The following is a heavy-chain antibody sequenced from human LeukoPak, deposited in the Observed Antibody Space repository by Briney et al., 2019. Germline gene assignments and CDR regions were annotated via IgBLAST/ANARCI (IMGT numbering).Heavy chain of an antibody. CDR3: ARDLWQHLVRGRAMDV. D-gene: IGHD6-13*01. CDR2: ISAYNGNT. J-gene: IGHJ6*03. V-gene: IGHV1-18*04. Sequence: ASVKVSCKASGYTFTSYGISWVRQAPGQGLEWMGWISAYNGNTNYAQKLQGRVTMTTDTSTSTAYMELRSLRSDDTAVYYRARDLWQHLVRGRAMDVWGKGTTVTVSS. CDR1: GYTFTSYG.